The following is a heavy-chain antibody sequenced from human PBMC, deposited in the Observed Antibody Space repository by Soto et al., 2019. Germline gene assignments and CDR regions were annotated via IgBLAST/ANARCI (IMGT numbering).Heavy chain of an antibody. V-gene: IGHV3-21*01. Sequence: PGGSLRLSCSASGFTFSDYTMQWVRQAPGKGLEWVSSISRESSYIYYVDSVKGRFTISRDNAKNSVILQMAGLRVDDTGVYFCKVGAEDLNSPYGTDVWGRGTTVTVSS. CDR1: GFTFSDYT. CDR2: ISRESSYI. CDR3: KVGAEDLNSPYGTDV. J-gene: IGHJ6*02. D-gene: IGHD1-26*01.